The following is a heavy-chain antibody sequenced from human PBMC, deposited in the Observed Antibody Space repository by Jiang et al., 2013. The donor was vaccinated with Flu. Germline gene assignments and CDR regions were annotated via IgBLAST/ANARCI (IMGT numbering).Heavy chain of an antibody. CDR1: GYTFTDYY. V-gene: IGHV1-2*02. CDR2: VNPYSGDA. CDR3: ARDMSTFYIGNSDNYFYYGLDV. Sequence: SGAEVKKPGASVEVSCKASGYTFTDYYIHWVRQVPGQGLEWMGWVNPYSGDANSAQKFQGRITMTCDTSITTAYMELSRLTSDDTALYYCARDMSTFYIGNSDNYFYYGLDVWGRGTTVTVSS. D-gene: IGHD4-23*01. J-gene: IGHJ6*02.